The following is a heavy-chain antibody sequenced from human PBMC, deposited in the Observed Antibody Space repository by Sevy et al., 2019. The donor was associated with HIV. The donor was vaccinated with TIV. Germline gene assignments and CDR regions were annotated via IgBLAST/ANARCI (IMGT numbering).Heavy chain of an antibody. D-gene: IGHD2-8*01. Sequence: GGSLRLSCAASGFDFSIYSMSWVRQAPGKGLEWVSTLSFGCVKINYADSVKGRFTISRENSKSSVYLQMNNMRVEDTAVYYCAREGCTKPHDYWGQGTLVTVSS. CDR1: GFDFSIYS. J-gene: IGHJ4*02. V-gene: IGHV3-23*01. CDR2: LSFGCVKI. CDR3: AREGCTKPHDY.